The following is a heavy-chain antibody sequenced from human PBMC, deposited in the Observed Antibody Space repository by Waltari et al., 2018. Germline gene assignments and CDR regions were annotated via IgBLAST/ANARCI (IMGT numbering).Heavy chain of an antibody. V-gene: IGHV4-61*02. CDR2: LFSGGGT. D-gene: IGHD3-22*01. Sequence: QVQLQESGPGLVKPSQTLSLTCSVSGGSISSGGYYWTWIRQPAGKGLEWIGRLFSGGGTNYNPSLKSRATISPDTSKNNFSLRLTSVTGADTAVYYCAREWDHFDNSGKGAIEIWGQGTLVTVSS. CDR3: AREWDHFDNSGKGAIEI. CDR1: GGSISSGGYY. J-gene: IGHJ3*02.